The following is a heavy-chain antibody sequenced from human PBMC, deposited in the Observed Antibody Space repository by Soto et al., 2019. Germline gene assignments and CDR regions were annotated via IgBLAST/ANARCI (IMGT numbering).Heavy chain of an antibody. CDR2: ISGSDGTT. CDR1: GFIFRDYA. J-gene: IGHJ6*02. CDR3: AKVIGGSESYWGGSHYYYALDV. V-gene: IGHV3-23*01. Sequence: LRLSCAASGFIFRDYAMYWVRQAPGKGLEWVSVISGSDGTTFYADSVRGRVTSSRDNSRNMVYLQMISLRAEDTAVYYCAKVIGGSESYWGGSHYYYALDVWGQGTTVTVSS. D-gene: IGHD3-10*01.